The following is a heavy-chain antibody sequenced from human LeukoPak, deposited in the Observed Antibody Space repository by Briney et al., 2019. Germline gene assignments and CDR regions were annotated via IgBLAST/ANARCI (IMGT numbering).Heavy chain of an antibody. V-gene: IGHV1-8*01. Sequence: GASVTVSCKASGYTFTSYDINWVRQATGQGIEWMGWMNPNSGNTGYAQKFQGRVTMTRNTSISTAYMELSSLRSEDTAVYYCGRKRSSNNWFDLWGQGTLVTVSS. CDR3: GRKRSSNNWFDL. J-gene: IGHJ5*02. CDR1: GYTFTSYD. D-gene: IGHD6-13*01. CDR2: MNPNSGNT.